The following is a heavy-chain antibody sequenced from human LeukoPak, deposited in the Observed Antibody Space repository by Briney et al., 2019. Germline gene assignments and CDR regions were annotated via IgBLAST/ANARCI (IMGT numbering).Heavy chain of an antibody. D-gene: IGHD2-15*01. Sequence: PSETLSLTCTVSGGSISSSSYYWGWIRQPPGKGLEWIGSIYYSGSTYYNPSLKSRVTISVDTSKNQFSLKLSSVTAADTAVYYCAKYCSGGSCYFAFDIWGQGTMVTVSS. J-gene: IGHJ3*02. CDR1: GGSISSSSYY. V-gene: IGHV4-39*07. CDR3: AKYCSGGSCYFAFDI. CDR2: IYYSGST.